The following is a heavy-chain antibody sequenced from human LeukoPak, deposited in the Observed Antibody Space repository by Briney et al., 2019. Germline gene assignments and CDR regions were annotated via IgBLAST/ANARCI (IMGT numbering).Heavy chain of an antibody. D-gene: IGHD4-17*01. V-gene: IGHV3-21*01. Sequence: PGGSLRLSCAASGFTFSSYSMNWVRQALGKGLEWVSSISSSSSYIYYADSVKGRFTISRDNAKNSLYLQMNSLRAEDTAVYYCARDDSYGDYPGFDYWGQGTLVTVSS. CDR1: GFTFSSYS. J-gene: IGHJ4*02. CDR2: ISSSSSYI. CDR3: ARDDSYGDYPGFDY.